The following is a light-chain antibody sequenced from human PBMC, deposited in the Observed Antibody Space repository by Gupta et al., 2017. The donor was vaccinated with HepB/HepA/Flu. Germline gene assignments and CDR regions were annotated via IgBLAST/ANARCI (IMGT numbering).Light chain of an antibody. V-gene: IGKV1-9*01. CDR2: AAS. Sequence: DIQLTQSPSFLSASVGDRVTITCRASQGISSYLAWYQQKPGKAPKLLIYAASTLQSGVPSRFSGSGSGTEFTLTISSRQPEDSATYYCQQLNSYPFLTFGGGTKVEIK. J-gene: IGKJ4*01. CDR3: QQLNSYPFLT. CDR1: QGISSY.